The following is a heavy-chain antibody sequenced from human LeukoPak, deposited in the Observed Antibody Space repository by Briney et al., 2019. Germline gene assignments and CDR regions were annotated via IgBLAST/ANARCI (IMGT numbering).Heavy chain of an antibody. V-gene: IGHV1-46*01. J-gene: IGHJ4*02. CDR3: ARAWIQPEGY. Sequence: ASVKVSCKASGYTFINYYMHWVRQTPGQGLEWMGIINPSGGSTSYAQKFQGRVTMTRDTSTSTVYMELSSLRSEDTAVYYCARAWIQPEGYWGQGTLVTVSS. D-gene: IGHD5-18*01. CDR1: GYTFINYY. CDR2: INPSGGST.